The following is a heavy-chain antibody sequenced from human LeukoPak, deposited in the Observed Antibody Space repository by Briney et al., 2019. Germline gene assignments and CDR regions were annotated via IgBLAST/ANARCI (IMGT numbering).Heavy chain of an antibody. CDR3: ALGMDYYDSSGYSIDH. V-gene: IGHV1-2*02. D-gene: IGHD3-22*01. CDR2: INPNSGGT. J-gene: IGHJ4*02. CDR1: GYTFTGYY. Sequence: ASVKVSCKASGYTFTGYYMHWVRQAPGQGLEWMGWINPNSGGTNYAQKFQGRVTMTRDTSISTAYMELSRLRSDDTAVYYCALGMDYYDSSGYSIDHWGQGTLVTVSS.